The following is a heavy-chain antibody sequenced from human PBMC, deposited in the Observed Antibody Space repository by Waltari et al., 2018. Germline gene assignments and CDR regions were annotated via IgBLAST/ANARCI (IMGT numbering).Heavy chain of an antibody. J-gene: IGHJ4*02. V-gene: IGHV2-5*02. Sequence: ITLKASGPTLVKPTHTLTLTCTFSGFSFTSTGVAVSWIRQPPTKALEWLALIHWDDEKWYSPSLKNRLSVTKDTSRNQVVRTLTNMDPADTATYYWAGGWFYFDDWGQGARVTVSS. CDR3: AGGWFYFDD. D-gene: IGHD6-19*01. CDR2: IHWDDEK. CDR1: GFSFTSTGVA.